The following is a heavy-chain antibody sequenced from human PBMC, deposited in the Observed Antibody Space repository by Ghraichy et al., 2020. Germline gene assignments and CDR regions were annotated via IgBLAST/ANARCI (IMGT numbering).Heavy chain of an antibody. D-gene: IGHD6-13*01. CDR3: ARAFSAGRDY. CDR1: GFTFSSYG. V-gene: IGHV3-33*01. CDR2: IWYDGSNK. J-gene: IGHJ4*02. Sequence: GSLRLSCAASGFTFSSYGMHWVRQAPGKGLEWVAIIWYDGSNKCYADYVKGRFTISRDNSKNTLYLQMNSLRAEDTAVYYCARAFSAGRDYWGQGTLVTVSS.